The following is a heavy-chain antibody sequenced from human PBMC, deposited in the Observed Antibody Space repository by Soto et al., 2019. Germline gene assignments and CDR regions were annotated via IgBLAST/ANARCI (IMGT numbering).Heavy chain of an antibody. Sequence: GGSLRLSCAASGFTFDDYSIYWVRQAPGRGLECVSGISSNSAGIDYADSVKGRFTISRDNAQNSLYLQMSSLRDEDTALYYCARQPGHSSGWPDTFDIWGQGIMVTV. V-gene: IGHV3-9*01. CDR2: ISSNSAGI. CDR1: GFTFDDYS. CDR3: ARQPGHSSGWPDTFDI. J-gene: IGHJ3*02. D-gene: IGHD6-25*01.